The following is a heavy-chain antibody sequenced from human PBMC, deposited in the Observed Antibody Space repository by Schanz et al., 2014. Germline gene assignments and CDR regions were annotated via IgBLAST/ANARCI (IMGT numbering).Heavy chain of an antibody. D-gene: IGHD2-2*01. V-gene: IGHV4-59*01. J-gene: IGHJ4*02. CDR2: IHYSGST. CDR3: ARLYCSTPGCYVSPNGFAKDY. CDR1: NVSLSSYY. Sequence: QVQLQESGPGLVKPSETLSLTCTVSNVSLSSYYWSWIRQPPGKGLEWIGYIHYSGSTNYKASLKSRITISAHTSKTQFSLKLTSVTAADTAVYYCARLYCSTPGCYVSPNGFAKDYWGQGTLVTVSS.